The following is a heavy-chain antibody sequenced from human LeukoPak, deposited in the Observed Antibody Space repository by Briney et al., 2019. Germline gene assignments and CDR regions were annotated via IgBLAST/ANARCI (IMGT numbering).Heavy chain of an antibody. CDR3: ARAIPGIAEAGTGGIDY. D-gene: IGHD6-19*01. CDR1: GDTFSSYA. Sequence: VASVKDTFKATGDTFSSYAMGWVRQAPGQGLEWMGRIIPILGIANYAQKFQGRVTITADKSPSTAYMELNSLRSEYTAVYYCARAIPGIAEAGTGGIDYWGEGTLLSVSS. J-gene: IGHJ4*02. V-gene: IGHV1-69*04. CDR2: IIPILGIA.